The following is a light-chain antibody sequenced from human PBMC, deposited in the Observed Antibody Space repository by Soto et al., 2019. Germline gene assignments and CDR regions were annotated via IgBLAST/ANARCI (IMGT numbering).Light chain of an antibody. CDR1: SSDVGSYNL. Sequence: QSVLTQPASVSGSPGQSITISCTGTSSDVGSYNLVSWYQHHPGKAPKLMIYEPSKRPSGVSDRFSGSMSANTASLTISGLLAEDEADYFCCSYAASSTFAVVFGGGTKLTVL. CDR3: CSYAASSTFAVV. J-gene: IGLJ2*01. V-gene: IGLV2-23*02. CDR2: EPS.